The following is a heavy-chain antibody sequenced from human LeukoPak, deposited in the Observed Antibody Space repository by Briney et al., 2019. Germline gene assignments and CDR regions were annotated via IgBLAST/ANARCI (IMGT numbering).Heavy chain of an antibody. CDR1: GDSISSYY. CDR2: IYYSGST. V-gene: IGHV4-59*12. D-gene: IGHD2-15*01. J-gene: IGHJ4*02. CDR3: ARALNPLPGTYFFDY. Sequence: SETLSLTCTVSGDSISSYYWSWIRQPPGKGLEWIGYIYYSGSTNYNPSLKSRVTMSIDTSKNQFSLNLISVTAADTAVYYCARALNPLPGTYFFDYWGQGTLVTVSS.